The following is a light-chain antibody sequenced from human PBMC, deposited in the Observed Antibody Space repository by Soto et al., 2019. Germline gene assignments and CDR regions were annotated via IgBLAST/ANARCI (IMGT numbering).Light chain of an antibody. V-gene: IGKV3-20*01. Sequence: DIVLTQSPGTLSLSPGERATLSCRASQSLTTNYLAWYQHKPGQAPRLLIYDASSRATGIPDRFSGSGSGTDFTLTIARLEPEDFAVFYCQQGVTFGGGTKVEIK. J-gene: IGKJ4*01. CDR1: QSLTTNY. CDR2: DAS. CDR3: QQGVT.